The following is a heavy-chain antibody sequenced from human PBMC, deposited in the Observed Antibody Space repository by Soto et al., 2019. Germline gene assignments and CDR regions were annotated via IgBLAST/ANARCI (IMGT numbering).Heavy chain of an antibody. V-gene: IGHV6-1*01. D-gene: IGHD6-19*01. CDR3: ARSIAVAGRGNCFHP. CDR1: GDSVSSNSAA. J-gene: IGHJ5*02. Sequence: QTLSLTCAISGDSVSSNSAALNWIRQFQSRVLEWLGRTYYRAKCYNDYAVYVKSRITIKPDKSKNQFSLHLITVTPEDTAVYYCARSIAVAGRGNCFHPWGQGTLVTVSS. CDR2: TYYRAKCYN.